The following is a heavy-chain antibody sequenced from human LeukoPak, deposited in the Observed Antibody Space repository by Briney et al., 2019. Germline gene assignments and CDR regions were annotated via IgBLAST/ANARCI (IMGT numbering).Heavy chain of an antibody. D-gene: IGHD3-3*01. CDR1: GFTFSSYG. Sequence: GRSLRLSCAASGFTFSSYGMHWVRQAPGKGLEWVAVISYDGSNKYYADSVKGRFTISRDNSKNALYLQMNSLRAEDTAVYYCAKDPSPPRMTHDFWSIDYWGQGTLVTVSS. CDR3: AKDPSPPRMTHDFWSIDY. J-gene: IGHJ4*02. CDR2: ISYDGSNK. V-gene: IGHV3-30*18.